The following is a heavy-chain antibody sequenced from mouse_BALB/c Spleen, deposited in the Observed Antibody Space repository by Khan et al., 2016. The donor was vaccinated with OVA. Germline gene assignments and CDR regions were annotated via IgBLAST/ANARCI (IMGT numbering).Heavy chain of an antibody. D-gene: IGHD1-1*01. V-gene: IGHV3-5*02. CDR1: GISITTGNYR. Sequence: EVQLQESGPGLVKPSQTVTLTCTVTGISITTGNYRWSWIRQFPGNKLEWIGNIYYSGTITYNPSLPSRTTITRDTSKNLFFLEMNSLTAEDTATYYCARDYGSLYWYFDVWGAGTTVTVSS. CDR3: ARDYGSLYWYFDV. CDR2: IYYSGTI. J-gene: IGHJ1*01.